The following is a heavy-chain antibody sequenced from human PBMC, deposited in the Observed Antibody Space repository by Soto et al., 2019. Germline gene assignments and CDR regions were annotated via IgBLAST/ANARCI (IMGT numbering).Heavy chain of an antibody. J-gene: IGHJ4*02. V-gene: IGHV1-8*01. D-gene: IGHD6-13*01. CDR3: AAGEASSRNLAPYYLDF. CDR1: GYTFTSYD. CDR2: MNPNSGNT. Sequence: EASVKVSCKASGYTFTSYDINWVRQATGQGLEWMGWMNPNSGNTGYAQKFQGRVTMTRNTSISTAYMELSSLRSEDTAVYYCAAGEASSRNLAPYYLDFWGQGTLVTVSS.